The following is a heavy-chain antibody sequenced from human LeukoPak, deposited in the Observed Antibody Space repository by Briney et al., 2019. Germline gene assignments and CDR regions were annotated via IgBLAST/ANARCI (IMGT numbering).Heavy chain of an antibody. D-gene: IGHD3-10*01. Sequence: ASAKVSCKASGYTFTSYDINWVRQATGQGLEWMGWMNPNSGNTGYAQKFQGRVTMTRNTSISTAYMELSSLRSEDTAVYYCAVEHSYYYGSGSYLNWGQGTLVTVSS. CDR2: MNPNSGNT. CDR3: AVEHSYYYGSGSYLN. V-gene: IGHV1-8*01. CDR1: GYTFTSYD. J-gene: IGHJ4*02.